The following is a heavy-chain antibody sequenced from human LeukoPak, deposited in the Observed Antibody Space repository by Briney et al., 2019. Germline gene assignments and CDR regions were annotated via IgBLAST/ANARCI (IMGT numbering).Heavy chain of an antibody. D-gene: IGHD6-19*01. CDR3: ARADRGWQYYFDY. CDR2: INHSGST. J-gene: IGHJ4*02. CDR1: GGSFSGYY. V-gene: IGHV4-34*01. Sequence: SGTLSLTCAVYGGSFSGYYWNWIRQPPGEGLEWIGEINHSGSTNYNPSLKSRVTISVDTSKSQFSLDLTSVTAADTAVYYCARADRGWQYYFDYWGQGNLVTVSS.